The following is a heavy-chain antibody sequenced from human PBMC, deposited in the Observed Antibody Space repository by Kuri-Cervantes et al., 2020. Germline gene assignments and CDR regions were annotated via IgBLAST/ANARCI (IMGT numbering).Heavy chain of an antibody. CDR2: ISDSARTI. D-gene: IGHD3-10*01. CDR3: ARVRGSGSYAYVAD. J-gene: IGHJ4*01. Sequence: GGSLRLSCAASGFTFSDYYMSWIRQAPRKGLEWVSYISDSARTIYYTDSVKGRFTISRDNAKNSVYLQMNSLRAEDTAVYYCARVRGSGSYAYVADWGQGILVTVSS. V-gene: IGHV3-11*01. CDR1: GFTFSDYY.